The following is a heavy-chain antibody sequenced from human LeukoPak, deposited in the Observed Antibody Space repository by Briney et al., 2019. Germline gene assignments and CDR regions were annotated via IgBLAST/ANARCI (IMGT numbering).Heavy chain of an antibody. CDR1: GGTFSSYA. CDR2: IIPIFGTA. D-gene: IGHD6-6*01. Sequence: ASVKVSCKASGGTFSSYAISWVLQAPGQGLEWMGRIIPIFGTANYAQKFQGRVTITTDESTSTAYMELSSLRSEDTAVYYCARDRYSSSPGWLSYFDYWGQGTLVTVSS. CDR3: ARDRYSSSPGWLSYFDY. J-gene: IGHJ4*02. V-gene: IGHV1-69*05.